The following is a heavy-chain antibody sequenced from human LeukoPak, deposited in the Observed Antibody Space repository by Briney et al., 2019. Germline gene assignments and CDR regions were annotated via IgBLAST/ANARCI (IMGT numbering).Heavy chain of an antibody. D-gene: IGHD6-13*01. Sequence: GGSLRLSCAASGFTFNTHLMSWLRQAPGKGLEWVANIKVDGSEKYYVDSVKGRFTISRDNAKNSLYLQMNSLRAEDTAVYYCARERSSSWFVFDYWGQGTLVTVSS. J-gene: IGHJ4*02. CDR2: IKVDGSEK. V-gene: IGHV3-7*05. CDR3: ARERSSSWFVFDY. CDR1: GFTFNTHL.